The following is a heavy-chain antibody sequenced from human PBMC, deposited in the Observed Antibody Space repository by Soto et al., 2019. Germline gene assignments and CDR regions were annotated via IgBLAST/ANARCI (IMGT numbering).Heavy chain of an antibody. Sequence: SETLSLTCAVSGGSISGSYYYWGWLRQSPGKGPEWIGSVFYTGFTSYNPSLESRVSVSVDTSKNQFSLKVSGVSAADTAVYYCARDTYSSGSVNWFDPWGQGTLVTVSS. D-gene: IGHD6-19*01. CDR1: GGSISGSYYY. CDR2: VFYTGFT. CDR3: ARDTYSSGSVNWFDP. J-gene: IGHJ5*02. V-gene: IGHV4-39*02.